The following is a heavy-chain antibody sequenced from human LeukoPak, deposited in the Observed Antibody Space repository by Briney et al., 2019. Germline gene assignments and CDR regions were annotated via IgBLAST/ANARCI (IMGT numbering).Heavy chain of an antibody. J-gene: IGHJ5*02. V-gene: IGHV1-2*02. D-gene: IGHD6-13*01. CDR1: GHTFTAYY. Sequence: ASVKVSCKASGHTFTAYYMFWVRQAPGQGLEWMGWINPNSGGTNYAPKFQGRVTMTRDTSISTAYMELSSLRSEDTAVYYCASSVLDNWFDPWGQGTLVTVSS. CDR3: ASSVLDNWFDP. CDR2: INPNSGGT.